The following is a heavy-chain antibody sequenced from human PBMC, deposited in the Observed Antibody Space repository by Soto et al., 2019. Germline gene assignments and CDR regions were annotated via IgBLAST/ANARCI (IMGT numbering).Heavy chain of an antibody. J-gene: IGHJ6*03. V-gene: IGHV3-7*01. CDR2: IKQDGSEK. D-gene: IGHD6-6*01. CDR1: GFTFSSYW. CDR3: ARDIEVAARPPLYYYYYYMDV. Sequence: PGGSLRLSCAASGFTFSSYWMSWVRQAPGKGLEWVANIKQDGSEKYYVDSVKGRFTISRDNAKNSLYLQMNSLRAEDTAVYYCARDIEVAARPPLYYYYYYMDVWGKGTTVTVSS.